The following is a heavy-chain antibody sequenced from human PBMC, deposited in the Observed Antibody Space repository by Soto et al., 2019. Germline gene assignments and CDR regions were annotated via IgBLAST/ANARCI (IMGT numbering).Heavy chain of an antibody. V-gene: IGHV4-30-4*01. CDR2: IYSGENT. CDR3: ARARDGYNFFLDS. CDR1: GGSVDSVNHY. D-gene: IGHD5-12*01. J-gene: IGHJ4*02. Sequence: PSETLSLTCSVSGGSVDSVNHYWSWIRQSPGKGLEWIGYIYSGENTYYNPSLKSRVKILVDKSRNQFSLRLSSMTTADTAVYYCARARDGYNFFLDSWGQGTLVTVSS.